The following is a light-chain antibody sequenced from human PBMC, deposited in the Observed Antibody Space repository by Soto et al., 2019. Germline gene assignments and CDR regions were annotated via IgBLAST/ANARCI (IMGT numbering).Light chain of an antibody. V-gene: IGLV2-14*01. J-gene: IGLJ3*02. Sequence: QSVLTQPASVSGSPGQSITISCTGTSSDVGGYNYVSWYQQHPGKAPRLMIYEVSNRPSGVSDRFSGSKSVNTASLTISGLQAEDEAAYYCSSYTVSTPVVFGGGTKLTVL. CDR1: SSDVGGYNY. CDR3: SSYTVSTPVV. CDR2: EVS.